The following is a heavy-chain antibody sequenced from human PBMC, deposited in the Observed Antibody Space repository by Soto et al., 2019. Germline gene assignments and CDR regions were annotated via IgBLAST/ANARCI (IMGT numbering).Heavy chain of an antibody. CDR1: GFTFSSYA. CDR3: AKEVVVVPAAIVYYYYYYGMDV. CDR2: ISGSGGST. Sequence: PGGSLRLSCAASGFTFSSYAMSWVRQAPGKGLEWVSAISGSGGSTYYADSVKGRFTISRDNSKNTLYLQMDSLRAEDTAVYYCAKEVVVVPAAIVYYYYYYGMDVWGQGTTVTVSS. J-gene: IGHJ6*02. V-gene: IGHV3-23*01. D-gene: IGHD2-2*01.